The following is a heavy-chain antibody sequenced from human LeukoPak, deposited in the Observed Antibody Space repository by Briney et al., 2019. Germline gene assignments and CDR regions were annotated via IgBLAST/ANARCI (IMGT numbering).Heavy chain of an antibody. CDR2: ISYDGSNE. J-gene: IGHJ4*02. D-gene: IGHD3-22*01. CDR3: AKDPYDYYDSSGYYYEPYFDY. Sequence: GGSLRLSCAASGFTFSSYVMHWVRQAPGKGLEWVAIISYDGSNEYYADSVKGRFTISRDNSKNTLYLQMNSLRAEDTAVYYCAKDPYDYYDSSGYYYEPYFDYWGQGTLVTVSS. V-gene: IGHV3-30*04. CDR1: GFTFSSYV.